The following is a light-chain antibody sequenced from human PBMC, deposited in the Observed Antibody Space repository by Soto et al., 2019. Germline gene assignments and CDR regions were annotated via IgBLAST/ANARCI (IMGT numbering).Light chain of an antibody. V-gene: IGLV1-51*02. CDR3: GTWDSSLSVVV. CDR1: SSNIGNNY. Sequence: QSVLTQPPSVSAAPGQKVTISCSGSSSNIGNNYVSWYQQLPGTAPKLLIYENNKRPSGIPDRFSGSKSGTSATRGITGLQTGDEADYYCGTWDSSLSVVVFGGGTKLTVL. J-gene: IGLJ2*01. CDR2: ENN.